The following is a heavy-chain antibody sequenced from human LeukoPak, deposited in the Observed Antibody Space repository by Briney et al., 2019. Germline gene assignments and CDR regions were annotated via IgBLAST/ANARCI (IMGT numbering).Heavy chain of an antibody. D-gene: IGHD3-22*01. V-gene: IGHV4-39*01. CDR2: IYYSGST. Sequence: PSETLSLTCTVSGGSISSSSYYWGWIRQPPGKGLEWIGSIYYSGSTYYNLSLKSRVTISVDTSKNQFSLKLSSVTAADTAVYYCAVNYYDSSGYYFDYWGQGTLVTVSS. J-gene: IGHJ4*02. CDR1: GGSISSSSYY. CDR3: AVNYYDSSGYYFDY.